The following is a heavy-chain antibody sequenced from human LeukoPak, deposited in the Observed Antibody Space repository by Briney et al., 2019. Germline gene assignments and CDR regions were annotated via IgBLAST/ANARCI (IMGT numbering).Heavy chain of an antibody. CDR3: ARSTRPYARGRSGGLYYYYYMDV. D-gene: IGHD2-15*01. V-gene: IGHV1-69*06. Sequence: SVKVSCKASGGTFSSYAISWVRQAPGQGLEWMGGIIPIFGTANYAQKFQGRVTITADKSTSTAYMELSSLRSEDTAVYYCARSTRPYARGRSGGLYYYYYMDVWGKGTTVTVSS. J-gene: IGHJ6*03. CDR2: IIPIFGTA. CDR1: GGTFSSYA.